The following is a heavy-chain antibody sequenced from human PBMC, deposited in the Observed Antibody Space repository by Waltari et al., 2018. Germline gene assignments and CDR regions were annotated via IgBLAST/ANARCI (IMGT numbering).Heavy chain of an antibody. CDR3: ARDPVWFGESRINFDY. J-gene: IGHJ4*02. Sequence: EVQLVESGGGLVKPGGSLRLSCAASGFTFSSYSMNWVRQAPGKGLEWVSSISSSSSYIYYADSVKGRFTISRDNAKNSLYLQMNSLRAEDTAVYYCARDPVWFGESRINFDYWGQGTLVTVSS. CDR2: ISSSSSYI. CDR1: GFTFSSYS. D-gene: IGHD3-10*01. V-gene: IGHV3-21*01.